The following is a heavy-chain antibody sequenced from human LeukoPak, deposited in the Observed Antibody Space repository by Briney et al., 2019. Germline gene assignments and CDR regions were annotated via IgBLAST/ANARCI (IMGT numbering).Heavy chain of an antibody. CDR3: ARSPLTYYDILTGPHPLSLDY. V-gene: IGHV1-18*01. CDR1: GYTFSSFG. Sequence: ASVKVSCKASGYTFSSFGISWVRQAPGQGLDWMGWISPYKGNTDYAQKLQGRVTVTTDTSTTTAYMELRSLRSDDTAVYYCARSPLTYYDILTGPHPLSLDYWGQGTLVTVSS. J-gene: IGHJ4*02. CDR2: ISPYKGNT. D-gene: IGHD3-9*01.